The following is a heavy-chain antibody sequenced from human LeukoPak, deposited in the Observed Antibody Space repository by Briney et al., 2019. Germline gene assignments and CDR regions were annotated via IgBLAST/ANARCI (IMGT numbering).Heavy chain of an antibody. V-gene: IGHV4-4*09. D-gene: IGHD5-24*01. CDR3: TRGEMPTIGAWAFDV. CDR1: RGSISTCY. J-gene: IGHJ3*01. Sequence: DTVSLLCSVSRGSISTCYRTWLRQSPGKEIEWIGYISTSGGTRYNPSLKSRVIISLQSSKNQFSLNLNFVTAADTAVYYCTRGEMPTIGAWAFDVWGRGVMVTVSS. CDR2: ISTSGGT.